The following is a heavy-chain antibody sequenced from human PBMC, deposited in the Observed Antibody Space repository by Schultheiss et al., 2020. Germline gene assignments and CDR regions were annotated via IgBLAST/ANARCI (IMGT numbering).Heavy chain of an antibody. CDR3: VRTGGDSSGYEEYFQY. D-gene: IGHD3-22*01. Sequence: SQTLSRTCTVSGGSFSSSDYYWGWIRQPPGKGLEWIGSIYYGGSTYYSPSLKSRVTISVDTSKNQFSLKLSSVTAADTAVYYCVRTGGDSSGYEEYFQYWGQGTLVTVSS. J-gene: IGHJ1*01. CDR2: IYYGGST. V-gene: IGHV4-39*01. CDR1: GGSFSSSDYY.